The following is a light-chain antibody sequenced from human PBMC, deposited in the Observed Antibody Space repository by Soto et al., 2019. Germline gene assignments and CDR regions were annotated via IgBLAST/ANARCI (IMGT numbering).Light chain of an antibody. V-gene: IGKV3-15*01. J-gene: IGKJ1*01. CDR1: QSLRSS. CDR2: DAS. CDR3: QQYNNWPQT. Sequence: ETMMTQSPDTLSVSLPDRATLXRRASQSLRSSLAWYQQKPGQAPRLLIYDASTRATGIPARFSGSGSGTDFTLTISGLQSEDFAVYYCQQYNNWPQTFGQGTKVDIK.